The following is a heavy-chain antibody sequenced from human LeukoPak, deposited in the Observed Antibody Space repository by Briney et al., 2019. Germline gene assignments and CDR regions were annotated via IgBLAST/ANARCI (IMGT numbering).Heavy chain of an antibody. CDR2: ISGSGGST. J-gene: IGHJ4*02. CDR3: ANHYGGNPKYYFDY. V-gene: IGHV3-23*01. D-gene: IGHD4-23*01. Sequence: GGSLRLSCAASGFTFSSYAMSWVRQAPGKGLEWVSVISGSGGSTYYADSVKGRSTISRDNSKNTLYLQMNSLRAEDTAVYYCANHYGGNPKYYFDYWGQGTLVTVSS. CDR1: GFTFSSYA.